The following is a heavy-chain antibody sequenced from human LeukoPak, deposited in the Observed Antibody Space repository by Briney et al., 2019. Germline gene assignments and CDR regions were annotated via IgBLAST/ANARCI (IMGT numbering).Heavy chain of an antibody. D-gene: IGHD6-6*01. CDR2: INPNSGGT. J-gene: IGHJ6*03. CDR1: GYTFTGYY. CDR3: ASAPPRIAPRPSVGLYYYMDV. V-gene: IGHV1-2*02. Sequence: ASVKVSCKASGYTFTGYYMQWVRQAPGQGLEWMGWINPNSGGTNYAQKFQGRVTMTRDTSISTAYMELSRLRSDDTAVYYCASAPPRIAPRPSVGLYYYMDVWGKGTTVTVSS.